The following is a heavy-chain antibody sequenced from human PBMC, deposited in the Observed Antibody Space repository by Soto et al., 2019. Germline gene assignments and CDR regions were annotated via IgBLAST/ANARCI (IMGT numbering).Heavy chain of an antibody. CDR2: INPNSGGT. CDR3: ARGDCSGGSCSYNWFDP. V-gene: IGHV1-2*04. D-gene: IGHD2-15*01. CDR1: GYTFTGYY. J-gene: IGHJ5*02. Sequence: QVQLVQSGAEVKKPEASVKVSCKASGYTFTGYYMHWVRQAPGQGLEWMGWINPNSGGTNYAQKFQGWVTMTRDTSISTAYMELSRLRSDDTAVYYCARGDCSGGSCSYNWFDPRGQGTLVTVSS.